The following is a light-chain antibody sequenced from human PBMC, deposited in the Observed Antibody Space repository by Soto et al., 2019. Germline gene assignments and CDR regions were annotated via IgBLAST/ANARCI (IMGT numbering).Light chain of an antibody. Sequence: QSVLTQPPSVSGAPGQRATISCTGSSSNIGARYNRVSWYQQPPGTAPKLIIYEASNRPSGVPDRFSGSKSGNTASLTISGLQAADEADYYCSLYTSENTYVFGTGTKVTVL. CDR3: SLYTSENTYV. CDR2: EAS. CDR1: SSNIGARYNR. J-gene: IGLJ1*01. V-gene: IGLV2-18*01.